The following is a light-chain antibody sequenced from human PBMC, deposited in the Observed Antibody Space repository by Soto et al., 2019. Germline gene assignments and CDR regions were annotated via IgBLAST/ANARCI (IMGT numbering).Light chain of an antibody. V-gene: IGKV3-20*01. CDR3: HQYGSTPRT. Sequence: EIVLTQSPGTLSLSPGERATLSCRASQSVVSNYFSWFQQKPGQAPRLLIYGISIRATGIPDRFSASGSGTDFTRTITRLEPEDFAVYYCHQYGSTPRTFGQGTKLEIK. J-gene: IGKJ2*01. CDR2: GIS. CDR1: QSVVSNY.